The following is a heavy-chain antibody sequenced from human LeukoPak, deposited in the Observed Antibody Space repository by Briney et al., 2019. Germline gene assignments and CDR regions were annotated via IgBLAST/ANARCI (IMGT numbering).Heavy chain of an antibody. V-gene: IGHV4-59*01. Sequence: PSETLSLTCTVSGGSISSYYWSWLRQPPGKGLEWIGYIYYSGSTNYNPSLKSRVTISVDTSKNQFSLKLSSVTAADTAVYYCARFATQYCSGGSCYSGGFDYWGQGTLVTVSS. CDR1: GGSISSYY. J-gene: IGHJ4*02. D-gene: IGHD2-15*01. CDR3: ARFATQYCSGGSCYSGGFDY. CDR2: IYYSGST.